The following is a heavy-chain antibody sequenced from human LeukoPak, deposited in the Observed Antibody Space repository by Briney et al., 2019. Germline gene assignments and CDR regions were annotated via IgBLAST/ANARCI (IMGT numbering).Heavy chain of an antibody. V-gene: IGHV3-74*01. J-gene: IGHJ4*02. D-gene: IGHD6-19*01. Sequence: GGSLRLSCAASGFTFSKYWMLWVRQAPGKGLESVSRINTDGTVTTYADSVKGRFTVSRDNADNTMFLQMNSVRDEDTAVYYWATKQWLAPPPDSWGQGTPVTVSS. CDR3: ATKQWLAPPPDS. CDR2: INTDGTVT. CDR1: GFTFSKYW.